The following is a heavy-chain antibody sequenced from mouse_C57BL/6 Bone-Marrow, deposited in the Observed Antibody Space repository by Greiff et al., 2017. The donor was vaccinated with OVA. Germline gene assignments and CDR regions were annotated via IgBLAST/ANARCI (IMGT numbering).Heavy chain of an antibody. J-gene: IGHJ4*01. V-gene: IGHV7-1*01. CDR2: SRNKANDYTT. CDR3: ARDAGSSGYPYAMDY. D-gene: IGHD3-2*02. CDR1: GFTFSDFY. Sequence: EVKLVESGGGLVQSGRSLRLSCATSGFTFSDFYMEWVRQAPGKGLEWIAASRNKANDYTTEYSASVKGRFIVSRDTSQSILYLQMNALRAEDTAIYYCARDAGSSGYPYAMDYWGQGTSVTVSS.